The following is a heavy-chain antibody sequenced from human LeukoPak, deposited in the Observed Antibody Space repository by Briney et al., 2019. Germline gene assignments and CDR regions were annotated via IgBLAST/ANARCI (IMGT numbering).Heavy chain of an antibody. J-gene: IGHJ4*02. D-gene: IGHD3-3*01. Sequence: SETLSLTCTVSGGSISSYYWSWIRQPPGKGLEWIGYIYYSGSTNYNPSLESRVTISVDTSKNQFSLKLSSVAAADTAVYYCARLGGVQGTSIFVWGQGTLVTVSS. V-gene: IGHV4-59*08. CDR1: GGSISSYY. CDR2: IYYSGST. CDR3: ARLGGVQGTSIFV.